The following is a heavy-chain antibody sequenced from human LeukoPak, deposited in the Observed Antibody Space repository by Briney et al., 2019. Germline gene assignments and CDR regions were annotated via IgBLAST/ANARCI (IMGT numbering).Heavy chain of an antibody. V-gene: IGHV3-30*02. J-gene: IGHJ4*02. Sequence: GGSLRLSCAASGFTFSSYGMHWVRQAPGKGLEWVAFKRYDGSNKYYADSVKGRFTISRDNSKNTLYLQMNSLRAEDTAVYYCAKDRGIAATYFDYWGQGTLVTVSS. D-gene: IGHD6-13*01. CDR3: AKDRGIAATYFDY. CDR2: KRYDGSNK. CDR1: GFTFSSYG.